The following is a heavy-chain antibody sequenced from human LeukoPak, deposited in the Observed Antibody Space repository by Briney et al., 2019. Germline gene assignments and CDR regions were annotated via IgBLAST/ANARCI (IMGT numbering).Heavy chain of an antibody. CDR3: ARNLGVNYLWGGYKY. Sequence: GGSLRLSCAASGFTFSSYWMSWVRQAPGKGLEWVANIKQDGSEKYYVDSVKGRFTISRDNAKNSLYLQMNSLRAEDTAVYYCARNLGVNYLWGGYKYWGQGTLVTVSS. CDR2: IKQDGSEK. CDR1: GFTFSSYW. D-gene: IGHD3-16*01. J-gene: IGHJ4*02. V-gene: IGHV3-7*01.